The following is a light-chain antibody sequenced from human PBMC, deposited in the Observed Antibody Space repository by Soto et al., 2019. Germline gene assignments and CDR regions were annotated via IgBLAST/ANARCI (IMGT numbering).Light chain of an antibody. V-gene: IGKV3-15*01. CDR3: QQYNSWPQT. J-gene: IGKJ1*01. CDR1: QRVSSGY. CDR2: GAS. Sequence: EIVITQSAFTLSVSPGERATLSCRASQRVSSGYLAWYQQKPGQAPRLLIYGASSRATGIPDRFSGRGSGTEFTLTTSSLQSEDLGVYYCQQYNSWPQTFGQGTKVDI.